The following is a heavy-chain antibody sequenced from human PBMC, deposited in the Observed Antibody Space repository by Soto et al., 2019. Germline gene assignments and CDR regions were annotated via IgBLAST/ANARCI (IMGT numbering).Heavy chain of an antibody. Sequence: GESLKISCKGSGYSFTIYWIGWVRQMPGKGLEWMGIIYPGDSDTRYSPSFQGQVTISADKSISTAYLQWSSLKASDTAMYYCARQQQLYYYYYGMDVWGQGTTVTVS. J-gene: IGHJ6*02. D-gene: IGHD6-13*01. CDR2: IYPGDSDT. CDR3: ARQQQLYYYYYGMDV. CDR1: GYSFTIYW. V-gene: IGHV5-51*01.